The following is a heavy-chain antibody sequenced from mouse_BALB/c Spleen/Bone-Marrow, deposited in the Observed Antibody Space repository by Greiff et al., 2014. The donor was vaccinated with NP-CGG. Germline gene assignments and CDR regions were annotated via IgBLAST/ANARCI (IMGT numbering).Heavy chain of an antibody. CDR3: AREGDYYGSSAY. Sequence: QVQLQQSGPQLVRPGASVKISCKASGYSFTSYWMHWVKQRPGQGLEWIGMIDPSDSETRLNQKFKDKATLTVDESSSTAYMQLSSPTSEDSAVYYCAREGDYYGSSAYWGQGTLVTVSA. V-gene: IGHV1S126*01. J-gene: IGHJ3*01. CDR2: IDPSDSET. CDR1: GYSFTSYW. D-gene: IGHD1-1*01.